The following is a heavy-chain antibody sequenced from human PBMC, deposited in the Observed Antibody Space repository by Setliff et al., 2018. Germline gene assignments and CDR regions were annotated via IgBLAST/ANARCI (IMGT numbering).Heavy chain of an antibody. CDR3: ARAGPTVTFFRVLVISWWDP. CDR1: GDSISSGSYY. CDR2: FHTGGST. J-gene: IGHJ5*02. Sequence: SGTLSLTCTVSGDSISSGSYYWTWIRQPAGKGLEWIGHFHTGGSTNYNRSLRSRVSISVDTSKNQFSLKLSSVTAADTATYYCARAGPTVTFFRVLVISWWDPWGQGSLVTVSS. V-gene: IGHV4-61*09. D-gene: IGHD3-3*01.